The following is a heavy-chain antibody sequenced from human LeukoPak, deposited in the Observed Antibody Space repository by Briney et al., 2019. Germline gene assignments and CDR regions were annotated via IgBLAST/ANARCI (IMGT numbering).Heavy chain of an antibody. J-gene: IGHJ4*02. Sequence: ASVKVSCKASGSTFTGYYMHWVRQAPGQGLEWMGWINPNSGGTNYAQKFQGRVTMTRDTSISTAYMELSRLRYDDTAVYYCARDRADYYDSSGYCVWGQGTLVTVSS. D-gene: IGHD3-22*01. CDR1: GSTFTGYY. V-gene: IGHV1-2*02. CDR3: ARDRADYYDSSGYCV. CDR2: INPNSGGT.